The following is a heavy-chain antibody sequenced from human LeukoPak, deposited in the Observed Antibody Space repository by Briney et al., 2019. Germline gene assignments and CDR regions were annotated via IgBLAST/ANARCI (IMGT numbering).Heavy chain of an antibody. J-gene: IGHJ4*01. CDR3: AREEWSVFYFTP. CDR1: GFTFSAHT. CDR2: ISPSSTNI. Sequence: GGSLRLSCAASGFTFSAHTMSWVRQAPGKGLEWVSSISPSSTNIFQPASMKGRFTISRDNAKNSLFLQIHSLRVEDTAVYYCAREEWSVFYFTPGGKGTPVTFSS. D-gene: IGHD2-8*01. V-gene: IGHV3-21*06.